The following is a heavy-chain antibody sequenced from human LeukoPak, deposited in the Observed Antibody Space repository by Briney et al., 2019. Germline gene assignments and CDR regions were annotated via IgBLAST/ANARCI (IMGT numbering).Heavy chain of an antibody. CDR2: ISSSSSYI. CDR3: ARVGYYDSSGYY. V-gene: IGHV3-21*01. J-gene: IGHJ4*02. CDR1: GFTFSSYS. Sequence: SGGSLRLSCAASGFTFSSYSMNWVRQAPGKGLEWVSSISSSSSYIYYADSVKGRFTISRGNAKNSLYLQTNSLRAEDTAVYYCARVGYYDSSGYYWGQGTLVTVSS. D-gene: IGHD3-22*01.